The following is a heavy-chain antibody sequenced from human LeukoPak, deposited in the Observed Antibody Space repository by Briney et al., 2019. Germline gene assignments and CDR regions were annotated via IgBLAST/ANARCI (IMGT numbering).Heavy chain of an antibody. J-gene: IGHJ4*02. V-gene: IGHV3-30*02. CDR2: IRYDGSNK. CDR1: GFTFSSYG. Sequence: XGSLXLSCAASGFTFSSYGMHWVRQAPGKGLEWVAFIRYDGSNKYYADSVKGRFTISGDNSKNTLYLQMNSLRAEDTAVYYCAKGVSVGGWYRYYFDYWGQGTLVTVSS. CDR3: AKGVSVGGWYRYYFDY. D-gene: IGHD6-19*01.